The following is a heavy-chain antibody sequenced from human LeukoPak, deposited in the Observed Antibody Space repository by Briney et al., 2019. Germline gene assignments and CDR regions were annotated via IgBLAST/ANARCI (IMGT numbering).Heavy chain of an antibody. Sequence: LPGGSLRLSCAASGFTFSSYDMHWVRQATGKGLEWVSAIGTAGDTYYPGSVKGRFTISRENAKNSLYLQMNSLRAGDTVVYYCARVASGYCSGGSCYSFTRYWYFDLWGRGTLVTVSS. V-gene: IGHV3-13*01. D-gene: IGHD2-15*01. J-gene: IGHJ2*01. CDR2: IGTAGDT. CDR3: ARVASGYCSGGSCYSFTRYWYFDL. CDR1: GFTFSSYD.